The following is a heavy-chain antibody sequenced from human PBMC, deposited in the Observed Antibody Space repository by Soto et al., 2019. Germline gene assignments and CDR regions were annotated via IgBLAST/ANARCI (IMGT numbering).Heavy chain of an antibody. CDR3: VRDWRDGYDHSFNH. Sequence: EVQLVESGGGLVQPGGSLRLSCAASGFTFNSYYMSWVRQAPGEGLEWVANIKPDGSEKYYVDSVEGRFTISRDNARNLLYLQMNSLRAEDTVVYYCVRDWRDGYDHSFNHWGQGTPVTVSS. CDR1: GFTFNSYY. D-gene: IGHD5-12*01. V-gene: IGHV3-7*03. J-gene: IGHJ4*02. CDR2: IKPDGSEK.